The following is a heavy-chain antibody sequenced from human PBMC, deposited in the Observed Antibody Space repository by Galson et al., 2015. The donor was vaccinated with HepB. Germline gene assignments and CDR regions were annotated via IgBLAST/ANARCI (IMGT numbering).Heavy chain of an antibody. V-gene: IGHV1-69*04. CDR3: ARDLSRGGGDAFDI. CDR1: GGTFSSYA. Sequence: SVKVSCKASGGTFSSYAISWVRQAPGQGLEWMGRIIPILGIANYAQKFQGRVTITADKSTSTAYMELSSLRSEDTAVYYCARDLSRGGGDAFDIWGQGTMVTVSS. CDR2: IIPILGIA. D-gene: IGHD3-16*01. J-gene: IGHJ3*02.